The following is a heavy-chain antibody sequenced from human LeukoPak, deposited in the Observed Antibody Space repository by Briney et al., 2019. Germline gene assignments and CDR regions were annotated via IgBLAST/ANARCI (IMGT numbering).Heavy chain of an antibody. Sequence: GGSLRLSCVASGFTFSSYSMNWVRQAPGKGLEWVSYINSVSSSIFYADSVKGRFTISRDNAKNSLYLQMNSLRAEDTAVYCCAREILDWGQGTLVTVSS. CDR1: GFTFSSYS. J-gene: IGHJ4*02. D-gene: IGHD2/OR15-2a*01. CDR3: AREILD. V-gene: IGHV3-48*01. CDR2: INSVSSSI.